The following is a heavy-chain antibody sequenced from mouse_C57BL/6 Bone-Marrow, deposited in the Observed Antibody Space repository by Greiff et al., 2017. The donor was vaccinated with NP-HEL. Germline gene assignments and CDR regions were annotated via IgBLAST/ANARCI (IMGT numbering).Heavy chain of an antibody. D-gene: IGHD1-1*01. CDR1: GFTFSSYA. CDR3: ARERVYYYGSSSYYAMDY. V-gene: IGHV5-4*01. J-gene: IGHJ4*01. CDR2: ISDGGSYT. Sequence: EVQLVESGGGLVKPGGSLKLSCAASGFTFSSYAMSWVRQTPDKRLEWVATISDGGSYTYYPDNVKGRFTISRDNAKNNLYLQMSHLKSEDTAMYYCARERVYYYGSSSYYAMDYWGQGTSVTVSS.